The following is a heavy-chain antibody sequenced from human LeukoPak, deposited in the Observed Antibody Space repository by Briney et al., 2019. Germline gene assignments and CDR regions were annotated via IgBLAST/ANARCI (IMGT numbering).Heavy chain of an antibody. CDR2: FSYNGINK. V-gene: IGHV3-33*05. CDR1: GFTFSRFG. D-gene: IGHD2-2*01. J-gene: IGHJ4*02. CDR3: ATDVPAVTIFGY. Sequence: PGGSLRLSCAASGFTFSRFGMHWVRQAPGKGLEWVAVFSYNGINKDYAGSVKGRFTISRDNSKNTLYLQMNSLRAEDTAVYYCATDVPAVTIFGYWGQGTLVTVSS.